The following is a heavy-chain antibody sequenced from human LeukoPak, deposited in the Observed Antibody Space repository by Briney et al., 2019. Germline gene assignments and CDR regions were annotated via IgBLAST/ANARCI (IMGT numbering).Heavy chain of an antibody. CDR2: IGISSGNT. D-gene: IGHD5-12*01. CDR1: GFTFIDYS. Sequence: GGSLRLSCAASGFTFIDYSMNWVRQAPGKGLEWISYIGISSGNTKYADSVKGRFTISGDSAKNSVFLQMNSLRVEDTAVYYCARDHRYAFDNWGQGTLVTVSS. CDR3: ARDHRYAFDN. V-gene: IGHV3-48*04. J-gene: IGHJ4*02.